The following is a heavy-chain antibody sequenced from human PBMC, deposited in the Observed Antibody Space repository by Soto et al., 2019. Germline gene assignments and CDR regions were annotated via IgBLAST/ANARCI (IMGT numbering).Heavy chain of an antibody. V-gene: IGHV1-69*01. CDR1: RDTFSSYA. J-gene: IGHJ5*02. Sequence: QGQLVQSGAEVKKPGSSVKVSCKASRDTFSSYAITWVRQAPGQGLEWMGGIIPTFGSPKYAQNLQGRLTITADDSTYTAYMELASLTSDDTAVYYCARAVVPKYNWFDPWGQGTLVTVSS. CDR2: IIPTFGSP. CDR3: ARAVVPKYNWFDP. D-gene: IGHD2-21*01.